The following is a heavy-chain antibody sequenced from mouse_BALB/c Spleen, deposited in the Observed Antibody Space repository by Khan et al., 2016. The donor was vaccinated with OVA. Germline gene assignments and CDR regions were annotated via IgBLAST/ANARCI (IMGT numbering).Heavy chain of an antibody. CDR3: ARSLVDYYAMDY. J-gene: IGHJ4*01. V-gene: IGHV5-9-3*01. CDR1: GFTFSSFA. CDR2: ISTGGHYT. Sequence: EVELVESGGGVVKPGGSLKLSCSASGFTFSSFAMSWVRQTPEKRLEWVATISTGGHYTFYPDSVKGRFTISRDNARNNLYLQMSSLMSEDTAMYYCARSLVDYYAMDYWGQGTSVTVSS. D-gene: IGHD2-2*01.